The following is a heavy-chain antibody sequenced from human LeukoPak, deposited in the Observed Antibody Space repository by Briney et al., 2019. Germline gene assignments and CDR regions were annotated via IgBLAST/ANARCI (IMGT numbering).Heavy chain of an antibody. J-gene: IGHJ4*02. CDR1: GFTFSIYA. CDR2: ICGSSGST. CDR3: AKDHKVIRGYSYGVFDY. V-gene: IGHV3-23*01. Sequence: GGSLRLSCAASGFTFSIYAMNWVRQVPGKGLECVSGICGSSGSTDYADSVKGRFTISRDNSKNTVYLQMNSLRGEDTAVYYCAKDHKVIRGYSYGVFDYWGQGTLVTVSS. D-gene: IGHD5-18*01.